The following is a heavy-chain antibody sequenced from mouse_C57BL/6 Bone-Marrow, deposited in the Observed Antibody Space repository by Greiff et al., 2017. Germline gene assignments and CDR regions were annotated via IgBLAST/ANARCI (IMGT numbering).Heavy chain of an antibody. CDR2: IYPGSGNT. D-gene: IGHD2-1*01. V-gene: IGHV1-76*01. Sequence: QVQLKQSGAELVRPGASVKLSCKASGYTFTGYYINWVKQRPGQGLEWIARIYPGSGNTYYNEKFKGKATLTAEKSSSTAYMQLSSLTSEDSAVYFCARIYYGTSYAMDYWGQGTTVTVSS. CDR1: GYTFTGYY. CDR3: ARIYYGTSYAMDY. J-gene: IGHJ4*01.